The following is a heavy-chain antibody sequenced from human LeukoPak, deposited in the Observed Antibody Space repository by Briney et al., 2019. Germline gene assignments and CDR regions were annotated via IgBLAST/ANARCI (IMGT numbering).Heavy chain of an antibody. CDR2: IRSKAYGGTT. V-gene: IGHV3-49*04. J-gene: IGHJ4*02. CDR1: GFTFGYYA. CDR3: TRDLSGSYPGAFDY. D-gene: IGHD1-26*01. Sequence: GGSLRLSCTASGFTFGYYAMSWVRQAPGKGLEWVGFIRSKAYGGTTEYAASVKGRFTISRDDSKSIAYLQMNSLKTEDTAVYYCTRDLSGSYPGAFDYWGQGTLVTVSS.